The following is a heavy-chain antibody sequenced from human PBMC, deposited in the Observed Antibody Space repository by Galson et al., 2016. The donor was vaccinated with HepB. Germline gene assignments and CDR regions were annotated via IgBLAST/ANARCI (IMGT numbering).Heavy chain of an antibody. V-gene: IGHV3-30*03. CDR2: ISNDGKTG. J-gene: IGHJ4*02. Sequence: SLRLSCAGSGFTFSAYAMHWVRQGPGKGLEWVALISNDGKTGQYVDSVKGRFTISRDNSKNTLYRQMNILRPDDTAIYYCAMPYDNVGFDCGFWGQGTLVTVSS. CDR1: GFTFSAYA. D-gene: IGHD3-9*01. CDR3: AMPYDNVGFDCGF.